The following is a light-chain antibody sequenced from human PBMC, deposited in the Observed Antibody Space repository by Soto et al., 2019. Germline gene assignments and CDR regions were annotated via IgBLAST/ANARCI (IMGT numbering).Light chain of an antibody. J-gene: IGKJ2*01. CDR1: QSGSTNY. Sequence: EIVLTQSPGTLSLSPGERATLSCRASQSGSTNYLAWYQQKPGQSPRLLIYGATRRATGIPDRFSGSGSGTDFILTLSRLEPEDFALYFCQQYGRSPYTFAQGTKLDIK. CDR3: QQYGRSPYT. CDR2: GAT. V-gene: IGKV3-20*01.